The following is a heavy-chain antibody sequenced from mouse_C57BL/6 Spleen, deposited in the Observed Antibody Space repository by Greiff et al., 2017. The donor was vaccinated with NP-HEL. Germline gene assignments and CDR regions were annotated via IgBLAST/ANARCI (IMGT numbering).Heavy chain of an antibody. CDR2: IDPANGNT. Sequence: VQLQQSVAELVRPGASVKLSCTASGFNIKNTYMHWVKQRPEQGLEWIGRIDPANGNTKYAPKFQGKATITADTSSNTAYLQLSSLTSEDTAIYYFASYSCCSSLWFAYWGQGTLVTVSA. V-gene: IGHV14-3*01. D-gene: IGHD1-1*01. J-gene: IGHJ3*01. CDR1: GFNIKNTY. CDR3: ASYSCCSSLWFAY.